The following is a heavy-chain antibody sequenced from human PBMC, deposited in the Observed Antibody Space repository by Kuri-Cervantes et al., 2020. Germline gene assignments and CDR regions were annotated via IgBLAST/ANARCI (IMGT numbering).Heavy chain of an antibody. D-gene: IGHD4-23*01. J-gene: IGHJ4*02. Sequence: GESLKISCAASGFTFSSYAMHWVRQAPGKGLEWVAVISYDGSNKYYADSVKGRSTISRDNSKNTLYLQMNSLRAEDTAVYYCAKLTRFAEEPFDYWGQGTLVTVSS. CDR1: GFTFSSYA. V-gene: IGHV3-30-3*01. CDR3: AKLTRFAEEPFDY. CDR2: ISYDGSNK.